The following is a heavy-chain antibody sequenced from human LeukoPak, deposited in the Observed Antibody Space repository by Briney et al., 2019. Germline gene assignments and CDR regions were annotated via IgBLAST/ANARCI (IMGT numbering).Heavy chain of an antibody. D-gene: IGHD3-10*01. CDR1: AFTFSSYG. Sequence: GGSLRLSCAASAFTFSSYGMHWVRQAPGKGVGWVAVVSYEGSNKYYADSVKGRFTISRDNSKNTLYLQMNSLRPADTAVYYCAKDSYYGSGSYFYFDYWGQGTLVTVSS. CDR2: VSYEGSNK. J-gene: IGHJ4*02. CDR3: AKDSYYGSGSYFYFDY. V-gene: IGHV3-30*18.